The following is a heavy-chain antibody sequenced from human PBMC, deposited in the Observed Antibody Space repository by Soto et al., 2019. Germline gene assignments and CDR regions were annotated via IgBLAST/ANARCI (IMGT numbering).Heavy chain of an antibody. CDR3: ARGYSSSFPPYFDY. J-gene: IGHJ4*02. CDR2: IYYSGST. V-gene: IGHV4-31*03. CDR1: GGSISSGGYY. D-gene: IGHD6-6*01. Sequence: SETLSLTCTVSGGSISSGGYYWSWIRQHPGKGLEWIGYIYYSGSTYYNPSLKSRVTISVDTSKNQFSLKLSSVTAADTAVYYCARGYSSSFPPYFDYWGQGTLVTVSS.